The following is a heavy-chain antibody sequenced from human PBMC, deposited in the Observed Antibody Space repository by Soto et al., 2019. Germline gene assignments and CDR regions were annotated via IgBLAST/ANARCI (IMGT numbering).Heavy chain of an antibody. CDR3: ARDPHEFWTSYWFVP. CDR2: ISAYDGKT. Sequence: ASVKVSCKTSGYTFNTYGINWVRQAPGQGLELMGWISAYDGKTTYAEKFQGRVTLTTDTSTSTAYMELRSLRSDDTAIYYCARDPHEFWTSYWFVPWGQGPPVTVSP. J-gene: IGHJ5*02. D-gene: IGHD3-3*01. V-gene: IGHV1-18*01. CDR1: GYTFNTYG.